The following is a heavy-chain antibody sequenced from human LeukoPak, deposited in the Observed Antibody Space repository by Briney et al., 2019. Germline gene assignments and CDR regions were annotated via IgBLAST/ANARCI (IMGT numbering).Heavy chain of an antibody. CDR3: ARHYDFWSGSPYYFDY. J-gene: IGHJ4*02. Sequence: SQTLSLTCTVSGGSISSGGYYWSWIRQPPGKGLEWIGYIYHSGSTNYNPSLKSRVTISVDTSKNQFSLKLSSVTAADTAVYYCARHYDFWSGSPYYFDYWGQGTLVTVSS. D-gene: IGHD3-3*01. V-gene: IGHV4-30-2*01. CDR1: GGSISSGGYY. CDR2: IYHSGST.